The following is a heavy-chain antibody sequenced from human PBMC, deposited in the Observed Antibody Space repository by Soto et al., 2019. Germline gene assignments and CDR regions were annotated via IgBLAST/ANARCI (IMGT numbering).Heavy chain of an antibody. Sequence: SVKVSCKASGGTFSSYAISWVRQAPGQGLEWMGGIIPIFGTANYAQKFQGRVTITADESTSTAYMELSSLRSEDTAVYYCARRHHYDILTGYYPHAYYYYGMDVWGQGTTVTVSS. J-gene: IGHJ6*02. CDR2: IIPIFGTA. V-gene: IGHV1-69*13. CDR3: ARRHHYDILTGYYPHAYYYYGMDV. CDR1: GGTFSSYA. D-gene: IGHD3-9*01.